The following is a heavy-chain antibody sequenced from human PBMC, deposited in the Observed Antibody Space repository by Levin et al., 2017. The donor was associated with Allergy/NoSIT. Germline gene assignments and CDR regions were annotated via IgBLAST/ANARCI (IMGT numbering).Heavy chain of an antibody. V-gene: IGHV4-31*03. D-gene: IGHD2-21*01. Sequence: LRLSCTVSGGSISSGGYYWSWIRQHPGKGLEWIGYIYYSGSTYYNPSLKSRVTISVDTSKNQFSLKLSSVTAADTAVYYCARVWSRYFDLWGRGTLVTVSS. CDR2: IYYSGST. CDR3: ARVWSRYFDL. J-gene: IGHJ2*01. CDR1: GGSISSGGYY.